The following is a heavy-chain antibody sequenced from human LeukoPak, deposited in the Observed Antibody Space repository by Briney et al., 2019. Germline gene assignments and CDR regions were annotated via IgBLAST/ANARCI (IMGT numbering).Heavy chain of an antibody. V-gene: IGHV3-48*01. D-gene: IGHD3-22*01. J-gene: IGHJ4*02. CDR1: GFTFSSYS. CDR2: ISSSSSTI. CDR3: ARDAAYYDSCGSLPDY. Sequence: GGSLRLSCAASGFTFSSYSMNWVRQAPGKGLEWVSYISSSSSTIYYADSVKGRFTISRDNAKNSLYLQMNSLRAEDTAVYYCARDAAYYDSCGSLPDYWGQGTLVTVSS.